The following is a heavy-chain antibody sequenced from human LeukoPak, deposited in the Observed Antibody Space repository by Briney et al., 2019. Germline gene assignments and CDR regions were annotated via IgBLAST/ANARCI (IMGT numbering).Heavy chain of an antibody. CDR1: GGSISSSSYY. J-gene: IGHJ6*02. CDR3: ASIGTTVTHTHYYYYGMDV. V-gene: IGHV4-39*01. Sequence: SETLSLTCTVSGGSISSSSYYWGWIRQPPGKGLEWIGSIYYSGSTYYNPSLKSRVTISVDTSKNQFSLKLSSVTAADTAVYYCASIGTTVTHTHYYYYGMDVWGQGTTVTVFS. CDR2: IYYSGST. D-gene: IGHD4-17*01.